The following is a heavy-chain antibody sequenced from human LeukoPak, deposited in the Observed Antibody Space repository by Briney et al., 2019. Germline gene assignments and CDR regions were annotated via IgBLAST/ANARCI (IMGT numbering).Heavy chain of an antibody. CDR3: ARDGDDSGYAFDY. Sequence: SVEVSCKASGGTFSSYAISWVRQAPGQGLEWMGRIIPILGIANYAQKFQGRVTITADKSTSTAYMELSSLRSEDTAVYYCARDGDDSGYAFDYWGQGTLVTVSS. V-gene: IGHV1-69*04. CDR2: IIPILGIA. J-gene: IGHJ4*02. D-gene: IGHD5-12*01. CDR1: GGTFSSYA.